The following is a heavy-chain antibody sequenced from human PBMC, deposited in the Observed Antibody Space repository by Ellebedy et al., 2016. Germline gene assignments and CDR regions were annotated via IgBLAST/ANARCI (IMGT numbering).Heavy chain of an antibody. Sequence: SVKVSCXASGGTFSSYAISCVRQAPGQGLEWMGGIIPIFGTANYAQKFQGRVTITADESTSTAYMELSSLRSEDTAVYYCARAPYDFWSGYYRYWGQGTLVTVSS. CDR2: IIPIFGTA. CDR1: GGTFSSYA. J-gene: IGHJ4*02. D-gene: IGHD3-3*01. V-gene: IGHV1-69*13. CDR3: ARAPYDFWSGYYRY.